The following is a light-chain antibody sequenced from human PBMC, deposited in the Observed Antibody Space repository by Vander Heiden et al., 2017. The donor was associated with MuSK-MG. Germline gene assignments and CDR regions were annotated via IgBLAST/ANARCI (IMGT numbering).Light chain of an antibody. V-gene: IGKV3-20*01. CDR3: QLYGSSPLLT. CDR2: GPS. J-gene: IGKJ4*01. CDR1: QSVSSRY. Sequence: EIVLTQSPGTLSLSPGERATLSCRASQSVSSRYLAWYQQNPCQAPRLLIYGPSSRATGIPDRFSGSGSGTYFTLTISILEPEDCAVYYCQLYGSSPLLTFDGSAKVGI.